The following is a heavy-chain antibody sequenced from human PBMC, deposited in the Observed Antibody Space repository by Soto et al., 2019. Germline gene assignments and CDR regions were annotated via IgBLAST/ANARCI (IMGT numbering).Heavy chain of an antibody. D-gene: IGHD6-19*01. CDR3: ARPEYSSGWSNWFDP. CDR1: GFTCSSYS. J-gene: IGHJ5*02. CDR2: ISSSSSYI. V-gene: IGHV3-21*01. Sequence: GGSLILSCAASGFTCSSYSRNWVRQAPGKGLEWVSSISSSSSYIYYADSVKGRFTISRDNAKNSLYLQMNSLRAEDTAVYYCARPEYSSGWSNWFDPWGQGTLVTVSS.